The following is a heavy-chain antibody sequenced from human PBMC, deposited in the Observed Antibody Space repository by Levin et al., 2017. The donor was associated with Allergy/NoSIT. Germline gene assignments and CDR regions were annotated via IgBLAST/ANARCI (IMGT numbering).Heavy chain of an antibody. D-gene: IGHD6-19*01. Sequence: QPGESLKISCAASGFTFSNYAISWVRQAPGKGLEWVSGISVSATGTYYADSVKGRFTISRDNSKNTLYLQMNSLRAEDTAVYFCAKVDSSGWYFDLWGRGTLVTVSS. CDR1: GFTFSNYA. CDR2: ISVSATGT. V-gene: IGHV3-23*01. CDR3: AKVDSSGWYFDL. J-gene: IGHJ2*01.